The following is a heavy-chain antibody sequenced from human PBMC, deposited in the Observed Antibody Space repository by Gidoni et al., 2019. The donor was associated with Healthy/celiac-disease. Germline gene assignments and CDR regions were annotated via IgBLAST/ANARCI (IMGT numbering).Heavy chain of an antibody. CDR2: ISGSGGST. J-gene: IGHJ4*02. D-gene: IGHD3-22*01. CDR1: GFTFSSYA. Sequence: EVQLLESGGGLVQPGGSLRLSCSASGFTFSSYARSWVRQAPGKGLEWVSAISGSGGSTYYADSVKGRFTISRDNSKNTLYLQMNSLRAEDTAVYYCAKSTTYYYDSSGYFIWDYWGQGTLVTVSS. V-gene: IGHV3-23*01. CDR3: AKSTTYYYDSSGYFIWDY.